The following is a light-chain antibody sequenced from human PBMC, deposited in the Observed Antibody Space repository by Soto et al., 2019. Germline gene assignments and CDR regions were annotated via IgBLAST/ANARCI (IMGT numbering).Light chain of an antibody. CDR1: SSDVGGYSY. CDR2: DVD. Sequence: QSALTQPASVSGSPGQSITISCTGSSSDVGGYSYVSWYQHHPGKAPKLMIYDVDVRPSGVSNRFSGSKSGNTASLTISGLQAEDEAGYYCNSYTSSGTDVLFGGGTKLTVL. J-gene: IGLJ2*01. V-gene: IGLV2-14*03. CDR3: NSYTSSGTDVL.